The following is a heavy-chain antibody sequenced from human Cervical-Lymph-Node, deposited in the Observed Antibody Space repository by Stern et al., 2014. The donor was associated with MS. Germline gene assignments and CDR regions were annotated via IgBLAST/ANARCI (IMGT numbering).Heavy chain of an antibody. CDR2: IWYDGRNK. CDR1: GFTFRTYG. V-gene: IGHV3-33*01. Sequence: VQLVESGGGVVQPGRSLRLSCTASGFTFRTYGMHWVRHVPGKGHEWVAVIWYDGRNKFYADSVRGRFTISRDNSKDMLFLQMNSLRAEDTAVYYCARDLWVGEFPYAIDVWGQGTTVTVSS. J-gene: IGHJ6*02. CDR3: ARDLWVGEFPYAIDV. D-gene: IGHD3-10*01.